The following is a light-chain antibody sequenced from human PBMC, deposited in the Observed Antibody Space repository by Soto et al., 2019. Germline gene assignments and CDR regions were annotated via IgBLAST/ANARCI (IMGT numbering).Light chain of an antibody. V-gene: IGLV2-14*01. CDR2: DVS. CDR1: SSDVGGYNY. J-gene: IGLJ1*01. CDR3: SSYTSSSTPCV. Sequence: QSALTQPASVSGSPGQSITISCTGTSSDVGGYNYVSWYQQHPGKAPKLMIYDVSNRPSGVSNRFSGSKSGNTASLTISGLQAEDEADYYRSSYTSSSTPCVFGTGTKLTVL.